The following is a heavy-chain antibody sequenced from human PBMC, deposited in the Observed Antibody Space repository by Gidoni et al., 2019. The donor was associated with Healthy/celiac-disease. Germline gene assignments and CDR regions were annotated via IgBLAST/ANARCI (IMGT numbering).Heavy chain of an antibody. CDR3: TTAEKLRDDFWSGYYTAESLDY. Sequence: EVQLVESGGGLVKPGGSLRLSCAASGFTFSNAWMSWVRQAPGKGLEWVGRIKSKTEGGTTDYAAPLKGRFTISRDDSKNTLYLQMNSLKTEDTAVYYCTTAEKLRDDFWSGYYTAESLDYWGQGTLVTVSS. J-gene: IGHJ4*02. CDR2: IKSKTEGGTT. D-gene: IGHD3-3*01. V-gene: IGHV3-15*01. CDR1: GFTFSNAW.